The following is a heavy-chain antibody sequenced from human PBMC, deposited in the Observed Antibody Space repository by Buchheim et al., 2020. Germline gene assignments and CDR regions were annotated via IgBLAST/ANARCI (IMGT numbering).Heavy chain of an antibody. V-gene: IGHV1-2*02. CDR2: ISPNSGDT. J-gene: IGHJ4*02. D-gene: IGHD1-26*01. CDR3: AGGRGPRGWDLADY. CDR1: GYTFTGYW. Sequence: QVQFVQSGAEVKKPGTSVKVSCKAFGYTFTGYWLHWLRQAPGQGLEWMGWISPNSGDTSYALKFQGRVTMTRDTSISTAYMEMTRLESGGPAVYYCAGGRGPRGWDLADYWGQGTL.